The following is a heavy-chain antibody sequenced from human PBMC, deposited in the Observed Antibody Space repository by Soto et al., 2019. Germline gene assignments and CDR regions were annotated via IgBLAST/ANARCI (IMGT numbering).Heavy chain of an antibody. CDR3: AREGRHFDY. Sequence: QVQLVQSGAEVQRPGSSVNVSCKASGGSFSSYAISWVRQAPGQGLEWMGGINPIFDTPHYAQKFLGRVTITADESTATAYLELTGLTSDDTAVYFCAREGRHFDYWGQGTLVTVSS. CDR1: GGSFSSYA. V-gene: IGHV1-69*01. J-gene: IGHJ4*02. CDR2: INPIFDTP.